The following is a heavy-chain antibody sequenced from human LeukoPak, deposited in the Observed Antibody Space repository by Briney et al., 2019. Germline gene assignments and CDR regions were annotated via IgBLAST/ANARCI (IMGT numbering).Heavy chain of an antibody. CDR1: GGSISRYY. J-gene: IGHJ4*02. V-gene: IGHV4-59*01. CDR2: IYYSGST. D-gene: IGHD1-20*01. CDR3: ARLDNYLFDF. Sequence: SETLSLTCTVSGGSISRYYWSWIRQPPGKGLEWIGFIYYSGSTHYNPSLKSRVTISVDTSKNQFSLKLTSVTAADTAVYYCARLDNYLFDFWGQGTLVTVSS.